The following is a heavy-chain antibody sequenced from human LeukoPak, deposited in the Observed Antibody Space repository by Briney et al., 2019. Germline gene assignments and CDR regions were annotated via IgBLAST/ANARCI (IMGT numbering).Heavy chain of an antibody. CDR2: INPSDGSP. V-gene: IGHV1-46*01. Sequence: ASVKVSCKASGYTFATYYVHWVRQAPGQGPEWMGIINPSDGSPNYAQKFQGRVTMTRDTSTSTVYMELSSLRSEDTAVYYCASHYCSGGSCYWGSSDSDAFDIWGQGTMVTVSS. CDR1: GYTFATYY. D-gene: IGHD2-15*01. J-gene: IGHJ3*02. CDR3: ASHYCSGGSCYWGSSDSDAFDI.